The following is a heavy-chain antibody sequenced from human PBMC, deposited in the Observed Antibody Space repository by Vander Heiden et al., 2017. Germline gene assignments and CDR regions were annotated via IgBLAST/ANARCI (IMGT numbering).Heavy chain of an antibody. J-gene: IGHJ2*01. V-gene: IGHV4-31*03. CDR1: GGPISSGGSS. Sequence: QVQLQESGPGLVTPSQTLSPTCTVSGGPISSGGSSWSWIRQHPGTGLEWIGYIDYSGSTYYNPSLKSRVTISVDTSKNQFSLKLSSVTAADTAVYYCARVRYGSGSLPKYWYFDLWGRGTLVTVSS. CDR2: IDYSGST. D-gene: IGHD3-10*01. CDR3: ARVRYGSGSLPKYWYFDL.